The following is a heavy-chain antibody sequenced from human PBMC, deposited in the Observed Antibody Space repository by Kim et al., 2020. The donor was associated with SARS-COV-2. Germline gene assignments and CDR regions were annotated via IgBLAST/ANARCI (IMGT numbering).Heavy chain of an antibody. D-gene: IGHD2-2*01. Sequence: ADSVRGRFTVSRDNSENTFHLQMDSLKAADTARYYCAKDSSSTDGGYAFDVWGQGTMVTVSS. V-gene: IGHV3-23*05. J-gene: IGHJ3*01. CDR3: AKDSSSTDGGYAFDV.